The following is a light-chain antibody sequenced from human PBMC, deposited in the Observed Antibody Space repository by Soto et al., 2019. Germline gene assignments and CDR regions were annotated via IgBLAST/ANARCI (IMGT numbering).Light chain of an antibody. CDR3: QQYSKEST. V-gene: IGKV1-5*03. Sequence: DVEMTQSPSTLPTSIGDRVTINCRASQNVSNWLAWYQQKPGKAPKLQIYKASRLESGVPSRFSAGGSGTDFTLTINSLQSDDFATYFCQQYSKESTFGQGTKLEIK. J-gene: IGKJ2*01. CDR1: QNVSNW. CDR2: KAS.